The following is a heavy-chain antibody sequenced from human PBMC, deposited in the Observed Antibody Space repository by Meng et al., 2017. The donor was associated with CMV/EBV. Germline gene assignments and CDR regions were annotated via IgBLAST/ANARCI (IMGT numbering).Heavy chain of an antibody. J-gene: IGHJ4*02. Sequence: QVQLVQAGAGVKKAGASGKCILKASGYTFTSYGISWVRQAPGQGLEWMGLISAYNGNTNYAQKLQGRVTMTTDTSTSTAYMELRSLRSDDTAVYYCARGGRYYYDSSGYCDYWGQGTLVTVSS. CDR1: GYTFTSYG. D-gene: IGHD3-22*01. CDR3: ARGGRYYYDSSGYCDY. CDR2: ISAYNGNT. V-gene: IGHV1-18*01.